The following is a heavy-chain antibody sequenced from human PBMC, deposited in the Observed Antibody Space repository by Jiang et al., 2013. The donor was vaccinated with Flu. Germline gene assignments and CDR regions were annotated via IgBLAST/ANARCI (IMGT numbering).Heavy chain of an antibody. Sequence: TLSLTCSVSGGSVSSSSYYWGWIRQPPGKGLEWIGSIYYSGSTYYNPSLKSRVTISVDTSKNQFSLKLSSVTAADTAVYYCGRHNINWKYFDPWGPGNPGHRLL. J-gene: IGHJ5*02. V-gene: IGHV4-39*01. CDR2: IYYSGST. CDR3: GRHNINWKYFDP. D-gene: IGHD1-7*01. CDR1: GGSVSSSSYY.